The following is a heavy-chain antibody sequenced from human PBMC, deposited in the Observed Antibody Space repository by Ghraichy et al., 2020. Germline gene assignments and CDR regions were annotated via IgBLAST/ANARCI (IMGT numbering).Heavy chain of an antibody. Sequence: GESLNISCGASGFTFSSYAMSWVRQAPGKGLEWVSAISGSGGSTYYADSVKGRFTISRDNSKNTLYLQMNSLRAEDTAVYYCAKAGGYCSGGSCYAYYYYGMDVWGQGTTVTVSS. J-gene: IGHJ6*02. D-gene: IGHD2-15*01. CDR2: ISGSGGST. CDR3: AKAGGYCSGGSCYAYYYYGMDV. CDR1: GFTFSSYA. V-gene: IGHV3-23*01.